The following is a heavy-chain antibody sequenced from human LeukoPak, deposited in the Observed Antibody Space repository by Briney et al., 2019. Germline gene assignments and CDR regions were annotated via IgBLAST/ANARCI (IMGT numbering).Heavy chain of an antibody. D-gene: IGHD6-6*01. CDR3: ARDQGEAARPYYFEY. J-gene: IGHJ4*02. CDR1: GASISSGHYY. CDR2: IHHSGST. V-gene: IGHV4-30-2*01. Sequence: SQTLSLTCTVSGASISSGHYYWSWIRQPPGKGLEWIGYIHHSGSTYYNPSLKSRVTISVDRSKNQFSLELSSVTAADTAVYYCARDQGEAARPYYFEYWGQGTLVTVSS.